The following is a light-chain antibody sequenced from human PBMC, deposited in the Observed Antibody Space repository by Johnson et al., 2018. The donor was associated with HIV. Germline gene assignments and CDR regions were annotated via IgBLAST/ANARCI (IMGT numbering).Light chain of an antibody. CDR2: AND. V-gene: IGLV1-51*01. CDR3: GTWDSSLSAGNG. Sequence: QSVLTQPPSVSAAPGQKVTISCSGSSSNIGRNYVSWYQQLPGTAPKVLISANDKRPSGIPDRFSGSKSGTSATLGIAGLQTGDEADYYCGTWDSSLSAGNGFGTGPKVTVL. CDR1: SSNIGRNY. J-gene: IGLJ1*01.